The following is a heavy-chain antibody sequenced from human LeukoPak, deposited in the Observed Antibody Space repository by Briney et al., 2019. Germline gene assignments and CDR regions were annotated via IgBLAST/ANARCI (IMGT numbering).Heavy chain of an antibody. V-gene: IGHV3-13*01. CDR3: ARDREEEQWPGSFEY. Sequence: GGSLRLSCAASGFTFSSYDMHWVRQATGKGLEWVSAIGTAGDTYYPGSVKGRFSISRENAKNSLYLQMNSLRAGDTAVYYCARDREEEQWPGSFEYWGQGTLVTVSS. CDR1: GFTFSSYD. J-gene: IGHJ4*02. D-gene: IGHD6-19*01. CDR2: IGTAGDT.